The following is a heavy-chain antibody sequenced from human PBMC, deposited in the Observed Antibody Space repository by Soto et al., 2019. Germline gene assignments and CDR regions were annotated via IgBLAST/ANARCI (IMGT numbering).Heavy chain of an antibody. CDR2: INHSGST. D-gene: IGHD3-22*01. CDR3: ARLGGYVSVGYYYLWDA. CDR1: DGSMNRDSSY. V-gene: IGHV4-39*01. J-gene: IGHJ5*02. Sequence: PSETLSLTCRVPDGSMNRDSSYWGWIRQPPGKGLEWIGVINHSGSTYHNLSLNGRVTMAVDASRNQFSLKLTSMTAADTAVYYCARLGGYVSVGYYYLWDAWGQGTLVTVSS.